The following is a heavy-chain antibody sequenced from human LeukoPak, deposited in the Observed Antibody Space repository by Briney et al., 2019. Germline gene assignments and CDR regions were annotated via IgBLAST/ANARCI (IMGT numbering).Heavy chain of an antibody. CDR3: AKSRGVTAIRYYFDY. CDR1: X. D-gene: IGHD2-21*02. J-gene: IGHJ4*02. CDR2: ISGSGGST. Sequence: XMSWVRXAPGKGLEWVSAISGSGGSTYYADSVKGRFTISKDNSNHTLYLQMNSLRAEDTAVYYCAKSRGVTAIRYYFDYWGQGTLVTVSS. V-gene: IGHV3-23*01.